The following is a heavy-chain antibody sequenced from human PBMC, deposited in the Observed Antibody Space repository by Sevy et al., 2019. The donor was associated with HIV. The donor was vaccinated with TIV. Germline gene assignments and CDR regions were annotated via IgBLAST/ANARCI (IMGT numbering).Heavy chain of an antibody. CDR1: GFTVSSNY. V-gene: IGHV3-7*01. J-gene: IGHJ4*02. Sequence: GGSLRLSCAASGFTVSSNYMSWVRQAPEKGLEWVANIKQDGSKKYYVESVKGRFIMSRDNAKNSLYLEMNSLRAEDTAVYYCARLKLHYDPYYFDLWGQGTLVTVSS. CDR2: IKQDGSKK. D-gene: IGHD3-16*01. CDR3: ARLKLHYDPYYFDL.